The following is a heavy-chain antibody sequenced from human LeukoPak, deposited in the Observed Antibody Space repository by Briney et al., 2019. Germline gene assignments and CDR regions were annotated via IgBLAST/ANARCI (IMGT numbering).Heavy chain of an antibody. D-gene: IGHD3-10*01. V-gene: IGHV3-30*02. CDR3: AKAIWVAATSSWFCLDY. J-gene: IGHJ4*02. CDR2: IHYDGARS. Sequence: GGSLRLSCAASGFTYSGYGMHWVRQAPGKGLEWVAFIHYDGARSYYADSVKGRFTISRDNSRNTLYLQMNSLRPEDTAVYYCAKAIWVAATSSWFCLDYWGQGTLVTVSS. CDR1: GFTYSGYG.